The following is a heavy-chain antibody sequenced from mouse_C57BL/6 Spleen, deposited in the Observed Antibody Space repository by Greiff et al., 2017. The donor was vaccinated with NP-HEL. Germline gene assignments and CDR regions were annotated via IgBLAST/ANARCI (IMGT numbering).Heavy chain of an antibody. CDR2: IDPSDSYT. V-gene: IGHV1-50*01. D-gene: IGHD6-2*01. CDR3: ARRRVSAYFDY. J-gene: IGHJ2*01. CDR1: GYTFTSYW. Sequence: QVQLQQPGAELVKPGASVKLSCKASGYTFTSYWMQWVKQRPGQGLEWIGEIDPSDSYTNYNPKFKGKATLTVDTSSSTAYMQLSSLTSEASAVYCCARRRVSAYFDYWGQGTTLTVSS.